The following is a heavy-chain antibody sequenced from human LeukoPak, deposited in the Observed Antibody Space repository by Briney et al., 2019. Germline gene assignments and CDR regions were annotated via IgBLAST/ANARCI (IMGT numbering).Heavy chain of an antibody. Sequence: PGGSLRLSCAASGFTFSSYCMHWVRQAPGKGLEWVAVISYDGSNKYYADSVKGRFTISRDNSKNTLYLQMNSLRAEDTAVYYCAKDLSSTSYYYYYGMDVWGQGTTVTVSS. J-gene: IGHJ6*02. CDR3: AKDLSSTSYYYYYGMDV. D-gene: IGHD2-2*01. CDR1: GFTFSSYC. V-gene: IGHV3-30*18. CDR2: ISYDGSNK.